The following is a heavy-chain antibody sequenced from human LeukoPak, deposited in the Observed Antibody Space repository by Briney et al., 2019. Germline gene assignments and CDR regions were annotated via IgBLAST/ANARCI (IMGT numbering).Heavy chain of an antibody. CDR2: MNPNSGNT. CDR1: GYTFTSYD. J-gene: IGHJ6*02. V-gene: IGHV1-8*01. Sequence: ASVKVSCKASGYTFTSYDINWVRQATGQGLEWMGWMNPNSGNTGYAQKFQGRVTMTRNISISTAYMELSSLRSEDTAVYYCARVRRVYYYYGMDVWDQGTTVTVSS. CDR3: ARVRRVYYYYGMDV.